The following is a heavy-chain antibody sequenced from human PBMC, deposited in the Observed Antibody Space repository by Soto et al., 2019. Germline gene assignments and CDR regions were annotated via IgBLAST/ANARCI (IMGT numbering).Heavy chain of an antibody. CDR3: ARHYDFWSGYYTTGKASYYFDY. D-gene: IGHD3-3*01. Sequence: PSETLSLTCAVYGGSFSGYYWNWIRQPPGKGLEWIGEINHSGGTNYNPSLKSRVTISVDTSKNQFSLKLSSVTAADTAVYYCARHYDFWSGYYTTGKASYYFDYWGQGTLVTVSS. V-gene: IGHV4-34*01. CDR1: GGSFSGYY. CDR2: INHSGGT. J-gene: IGHJ4*02.